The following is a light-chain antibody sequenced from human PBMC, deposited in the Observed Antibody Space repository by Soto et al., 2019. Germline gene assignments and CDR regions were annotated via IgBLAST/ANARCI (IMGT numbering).Light chain of an antibody. CDR1: SSNIGAGYD. CDR2: GNS. Sequence: QSVLTQPPSVSGAPGQRVNISCTGSSSNIGAGYDVHWYQQLPGPAPKLLIYGNSNRPAGVPDRFSGSKSGTSASLAITGLQAEDEADYYCQSYDSSLSAVVFAGGTKLTVL. V-gene: IGLV1-40*01. CDR3: QSYDSSLSAVV. J-gene: IGLJ2*01.